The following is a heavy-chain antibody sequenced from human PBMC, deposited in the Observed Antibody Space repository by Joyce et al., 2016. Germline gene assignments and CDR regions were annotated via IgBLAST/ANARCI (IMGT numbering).Heavy chain of an antibody. CDR1: GDTFSSYT. CDR2: IIPILGMA. D-gene: IGHD5-24*01. CDR3: ASCQRLQSARDGEFFDY. V-gene: IGHV1-69*02. Sequence: QVQLVQSGAEVKKPGSSVKVSCKASGDTFSSYTISWVRQAPGQGLDWMGRIIPILGMADYAQKFQGRVTFTADKSTDTSYMELSSLRSEDTAVYYCASCQRLQSARDGEFFDYWGQGTLVTISS. J-gene: IGHJ4*02.